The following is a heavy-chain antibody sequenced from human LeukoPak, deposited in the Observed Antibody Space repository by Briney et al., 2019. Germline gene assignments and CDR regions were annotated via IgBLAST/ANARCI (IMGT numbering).Heavy chain of an antibody. J-gene: IGHJ4*02. CDR3: ARGPPSGYYQFDY. D-gene: IGHD3-22*01. Sequence: GGSLRLSCAASGFTFSSYSTNWVRQAPGKGLEWVSYISSSSTIYYADSVKGRFTISRDNAKNSLYLQMNSLRDEDTAVYYCARGPPSGYYQFDYWGQGTLVTVSS. V-gene: IGHV3-48*02. CDR1: GFTFSSYS. CDR2: ISSSSTI.